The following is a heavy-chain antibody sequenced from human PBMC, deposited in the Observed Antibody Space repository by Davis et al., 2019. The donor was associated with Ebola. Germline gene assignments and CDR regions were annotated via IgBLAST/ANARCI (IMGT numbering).Heavy chain of an antibody. Sequence: MPGGSLRLSCAVSGGSISSGGYYWGWIRQPPGKGLEWIGSIYYSGSTYYNPSLKSRVTISVDTSKNQFSLKLSSVTAEDTAVYYCARSPYSSGWTVDYWGQGTLVTVSS. CDR3: ARSPYSSGWTVDY. CDR1: GGSISSGGYY. D-gene: IGHD6-19*01. V-gene: IGHV4-39*07. CDR2: IYYSGST. J-gene: IGHJ4*02.